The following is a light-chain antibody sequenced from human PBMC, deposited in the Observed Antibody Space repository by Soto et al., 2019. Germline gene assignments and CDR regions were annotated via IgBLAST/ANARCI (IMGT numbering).Light chain of an antibody. V-gene: IGKV1-39*01. Sequence: DIQMTQSPSSLSASVGDRVTITCRASQSISTYLNWYQQKPGKAPKLLIYAASSLQSGVPSRFSGSGYGTDFTLTISSLQPEDFATYYCQQSYSTLPITFGQGTRLEIK. CDR3: QQSYSTLPIT. CDR1: QSISTY. CDR2: AAS. J-gene: IGKJ5*01.